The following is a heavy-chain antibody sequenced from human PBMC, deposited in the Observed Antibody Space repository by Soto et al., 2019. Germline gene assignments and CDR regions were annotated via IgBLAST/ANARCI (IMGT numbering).Heavy chain of an antibody. Sequence: EVQLVESGGGLIQPGGSLRLSCAASGFSVSSNYMSWVRQAPGKGLEWVSVIYSGGNTYYADSVKGRFTISRDNSKNTLFLQANYLTAGDAAVYYCAGSTNWSLYYLDYWGQGTLVAVSS. D-gene: IGHD6-13*01. CDR3: AGSTNWSLYYLDY. V-gene: IGHV3-53*01. J-gene: IGHJ4*02. CDR2: IYSGGNT. CDR1: GFSVSSNY.